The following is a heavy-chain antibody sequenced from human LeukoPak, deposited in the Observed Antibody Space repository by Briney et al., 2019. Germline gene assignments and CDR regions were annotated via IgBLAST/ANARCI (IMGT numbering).Heavy chain of an antibody. CDR3: ARHYRGLDY. D-gene: IGHD4-23*01. CDR2: IYNGGST. J-gene: IGHJ4*02. CDR1: GASVNSDSYY. V-gene: IGHV4-61*03. Sequence: SETLSLTCTVSGASVNSDSYYWSWIRQPPGKGLEWVVHIYNGGSTNYNPSLKSRVTMSVDTSKNHFSVKLSSVTAADTAVYYCARHYRGLDYWGQGTLATVSS.